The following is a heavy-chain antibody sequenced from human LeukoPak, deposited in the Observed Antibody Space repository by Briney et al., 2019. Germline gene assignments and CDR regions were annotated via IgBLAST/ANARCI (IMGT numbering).Heavy chain of an antibody. V-gene: IGHV4-39*01. CDR1: GGSISSSSYY. D-gene: IGHD6-19*01. CDR2: IYYSGST. Sequence: KSSETLSLTCTVSGGSISSSSYYWGWIRQPPGKGLEWIGSIYYSGSTYYNPSLKSRVTISVDTSKNQFSLKLSSVTAADTAVYYCARTRIAVAGLFDYWGQGTLVTVSS. CDR3: ARTRIAVAGLFDY. J-gene: IGHJ4*02.